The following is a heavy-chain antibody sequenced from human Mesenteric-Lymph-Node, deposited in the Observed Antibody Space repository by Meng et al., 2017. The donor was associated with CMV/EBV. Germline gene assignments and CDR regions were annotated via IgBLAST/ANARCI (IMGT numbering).Heavy chain of an antibody. CDR2: ITSSSSDI. J-gene: IGHJ4*02. D-gene: IGHD3-3*01. V-gene: IGHV3-21*01. CDR1: GFIFNEYS. CDR3: ARGGSEYHDFWSGYWN. Sequence: GESLKISCVASGFIFNEYSMTWVRQAPGKGLEWVSSITSSSSDIFYADSLKGRVTISRDNARNSLYLQMNSLRAEDTAVYYCARGGSEYHDFWSGYWNWGQGTLVTVSS.